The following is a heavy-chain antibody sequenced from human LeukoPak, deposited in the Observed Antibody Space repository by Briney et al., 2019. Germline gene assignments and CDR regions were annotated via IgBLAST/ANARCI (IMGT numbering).Heavy chain of an antibody. Sequence: SETLSLTCTVSGGSIINYYWNWIRQPPGQGLEWIGHIYYSGSTNYNPSLKSRVTISVDTSKNQFSLKLSSVTAAVTAVYYCARMVESTVTIAFENWFDPWGQGALVTVSS. J-gene: IGHJ5*02. CDR1: GGSIINYY. CDR2: IYYSGST. V-gene: IGHV4-59*01. CDR3: ARMVESTVTIAFENWFDP. D-gene: IGHD4-11*01.